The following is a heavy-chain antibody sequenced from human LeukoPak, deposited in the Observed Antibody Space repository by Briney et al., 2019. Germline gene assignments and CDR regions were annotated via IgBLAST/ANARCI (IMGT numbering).Heavy chain of an antibody. Sequence: PSETLSLTCTVSGGSISSYYWSWIRQPPGKGLEWIGYIYYSGSTNYNPSLKSRVTISVDTSKNQFSLKLSSVTAADTAVYYCARGRIVVVPARYYYYYYMDVWGKGTTVTVSS. V-gene: IGHV4-59*01. D-gene: IGHD2-2*01. J-gene: IGHJ6*03. CDR2: IYYSGST. CDR1: GGSISSYY. CDR3: ARGRIVVVPARYYYYYYMDV.